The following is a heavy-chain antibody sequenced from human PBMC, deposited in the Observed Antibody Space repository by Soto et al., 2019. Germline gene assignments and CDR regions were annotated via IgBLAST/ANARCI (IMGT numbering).Heavy chain of an antibody. D-gene: IGHD3-10*01. V-gene: IGHV4-34*01. CDR3: ARRPPGAP. J-gene: IGHJ5*02. Sequence: QVQLQQWGAGLLKPSETLSLTCAVYGGSFSGYYWSWIRQPPGKGLEWIGEINHSGSTNYNPSLKSLVTISVDTSKNQFSLKLSSVTAADTAVYYCARRPPGAPWGQGTLVTVSS. CDR1: GGSFSGYY. CDR2: INHSGST.